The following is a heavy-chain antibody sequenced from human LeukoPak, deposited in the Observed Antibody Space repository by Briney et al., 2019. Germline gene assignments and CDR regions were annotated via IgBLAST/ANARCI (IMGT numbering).Heavy chain of an antibody. CDR3: ARDRRCSSTSCPEDYYYYYMDV. Sequence: SETLSLTCTVSGGSISSYYWGWIRQPAGKGLEWIGRIYTSGSTNYNPSLKSRVTMSVDTSKNQFSLKLSSVTAADTAVYYCARDRRCSSTSCPEDYYYYYMDVWGKGTTVTVSS. D-gene: IGHD2-2*01. J-gene: IGHJ6*03. V-gene: IGHV4-4*07. CDR1: GGSISSYY. CDR2: IYTSGST.